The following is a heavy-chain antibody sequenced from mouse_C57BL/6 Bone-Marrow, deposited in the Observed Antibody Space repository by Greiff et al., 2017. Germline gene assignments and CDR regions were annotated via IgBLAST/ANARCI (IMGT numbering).Heavy chain of an antibody. CDR1: GFTFSSYA. Sequence: EVKLMESGGGLVKPGGSLKLSCAASGFTFSSYAMSWVRQTPEKRLEWVATISDGGSYTYYPDNVKGRFTISRDNAKNNLYLQMSHLKSEDTAMYYCASGSSTVVAWDFDVWGTGTTVTVSS. V-gene: IGHV5-4*03. D-gene: IGHD1-1*01. CDR3: ASGSSTVVAWDFDV. J-gene: IGHJ1*03. CDR2: ISDGGSYT.